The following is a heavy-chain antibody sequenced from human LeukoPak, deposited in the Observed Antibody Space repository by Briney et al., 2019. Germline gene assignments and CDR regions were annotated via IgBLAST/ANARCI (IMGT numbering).Heavy chain of an antibody. D-gene: IGHD3-10*02. CDR1: GFNFDRYT. J-gene: IGHJ4*02. CDR2: AGWAGGTT. Sequence: GGSLRLSCATSGFNFDRYTIHWVRQAPGKGLKWVSLAGWAGGTTFYSDSVRGRFTISRDSGRKSVYLQMNSLTTDDTAFYFCAKELDTMFFDYWGQGALVTVSS. V-gene: IGHV3-43*01. CDR3: AKELDTMFFDY.